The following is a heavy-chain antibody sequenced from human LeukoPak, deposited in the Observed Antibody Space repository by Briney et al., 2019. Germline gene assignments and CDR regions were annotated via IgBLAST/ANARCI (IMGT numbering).Heavy chain of an antibody. J-gene: IGHJ5*02. CDR2: ISYDGSNK. V-gene: IGHV3-30*03. D-gene: IGHD5-18*01. CDR3: VGDSYGDNWFDP. Sequence: QSGGSLRLSCAASGFTFSSYGMHWVRQAPGKGLEWVAVISYDGSNKYYANSVKGRFTISRDNSKNTLYLQMNSLRAEDTAVYYCVGDSYGDNWFDPWGQGTLVTVSS. CDR1: GFTFSSYG.